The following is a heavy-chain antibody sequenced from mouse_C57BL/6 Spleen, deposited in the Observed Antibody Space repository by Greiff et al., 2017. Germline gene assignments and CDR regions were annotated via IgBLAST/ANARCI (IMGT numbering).Heavy chain of an antibody. V-gene: IGHV6-3*01. Sequence: EVKLMESGGGLVQPGGSMKLSCVASGFTFSNYWMNWVRQSPEKGLEWVAQIRLKSDNYATHYAESVKGRFTISRDDSKSSVYLQMNNLRAEDTGIYYCTRYYYGSRVYAMDYWGQGTSVTVSS. D-gene: IGHD1-1*01. CDR3: TRYYYGSRVYAMDY. CDR1: GFTFSNYW. CDR2: IRLKSDNYAT. J-gene: IGHJ4*01.